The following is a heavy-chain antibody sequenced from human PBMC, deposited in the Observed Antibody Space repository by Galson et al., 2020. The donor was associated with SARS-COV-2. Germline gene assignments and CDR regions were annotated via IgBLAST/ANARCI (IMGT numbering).Heavy chain of an antibody. V-gene: IGHV3-53*04. CDR2: IYSVDST. CDR1: GFTVSSKY. D-gene: IGHD6-19*01. J-gene: IGHJ4*02. Sequence: GGSLRLSCAASGFTVSSKYMSWVRQAPGKGLEWVSVIYSVDSTYYADSVKGRFTISRHNSKNTVYLQMNSLRPEDTAVYYCARGEWLDILFDDWGQGTLVTVSS. CDR3: ARGEWLDILFDD.